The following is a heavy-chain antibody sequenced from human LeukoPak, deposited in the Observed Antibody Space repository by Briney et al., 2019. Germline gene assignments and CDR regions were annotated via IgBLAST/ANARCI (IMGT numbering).Heavy chain of an antibody. V-gene: IGHV4-4*07. J-gene: IGHJ6*03. Sequence: SETLSLTCTVSGGSISSYYWSWIRQPSGKGLEWIGRIYTSGSTNYNPSLKSRVTMSVDTSKNYVSLKLSSVTAADTAVYYCARNAGPYYYFYMDVWGKGTTVTVSS. D-gene: IGHD2-2*01. CDR3: ARNAGPYYYFYMDV. CDR2: IYTSGST. CDR1: GGSISSYY.